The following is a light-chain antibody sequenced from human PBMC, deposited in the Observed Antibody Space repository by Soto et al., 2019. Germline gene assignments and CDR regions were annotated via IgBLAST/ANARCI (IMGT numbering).Light chain of an antibody. CDR3: SSSTGGNHIG. J-gene: IGLJ1*01. V-gene: IGLV2-8*01. Sequence: QSVLTQSPSASGSPGQSVTISCTGTSSDIGGYNSVSWYQRHPGKAPKVMIYDVTKRPSGVPDRFSGSKSGNTAPLTVSALQAEDEADYDCSSSTGGNHIGFGTGPKVTVL. CDR1: SSDIGGYNS. CDR2: DVT.